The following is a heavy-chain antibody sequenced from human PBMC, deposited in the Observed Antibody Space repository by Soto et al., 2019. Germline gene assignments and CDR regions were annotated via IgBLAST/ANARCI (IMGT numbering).Heavy chain of an antibody. Sequence: SETLSVTCTVSGGSISSYYWSWIRQPPGKGLEWIGYIYYSGNTNYNPSLKSRVTISVDTSKNQFSLKLSSVTAADTAVYYCARGRWLQLPDYWGQGTLVTVSS. CDR2: IYYSGNT. J-gene: IGHJ4*02. V-gene: IGHV4-59*01. CDR3: ARGRWLQLPDY. D-gene: IGHD5-12*01. CDR1: GGSISSYY.